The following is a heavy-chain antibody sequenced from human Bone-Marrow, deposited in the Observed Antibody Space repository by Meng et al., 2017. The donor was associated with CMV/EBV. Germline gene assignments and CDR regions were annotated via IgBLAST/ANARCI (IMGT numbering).Heavy chain of an antibody. CDR2: INSSGGST. V-gene: IGHV1-46*01. J-gene: IGHJ6*02. CDR3: ARDHEWPVITAPYGMDV. D-gene: IGHD3-22*01. CDR1: GYTFTSYY. Sequence: ASVKVSCKASGYTFTSYYMHWVRQAPGQGLEWMGIINSSGGSTSYAQKFQGRVTMTRDTSTSTVYMELSSLRSEDTAVYYCARDHEWPVITAPYGMDVWGQGTTVTVSS.